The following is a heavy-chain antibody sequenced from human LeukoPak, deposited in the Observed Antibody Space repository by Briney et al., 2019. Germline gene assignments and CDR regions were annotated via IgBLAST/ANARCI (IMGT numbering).Heavy chain of an antibody. CDR2: ISGSGTT. CDR1: GFAVSNNH. CDR3: AGFGGNSF. Sequence: GGSLRLTCTASGFAVSNNHVTWVRQAPGQGLKWVSVISGSGTTFYADSVKGRVTISRDNSRNTVYLQMNGLRVDDTAVHYCAGFGGNSFWGQGTLVTVSS. J-gene: IGHJ4*02. V-gene: IGHV3-66*01. D-gene: IGHD4-23*01.